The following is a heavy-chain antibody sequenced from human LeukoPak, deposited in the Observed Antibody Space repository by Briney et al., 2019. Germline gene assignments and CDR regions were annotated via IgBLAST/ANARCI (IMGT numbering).Heavy chain of an antibody. CDR3: ARPLAVAGFDY. J-gene: IGHJ4*02. CDR2: INAGTGNT. CDR1: GYMFTKYA. D-gene: IGHD6-19*01. V-gene: IGHV1-3*01. Sequence: GASVNVSCKASGYMFTKYALHWVRQAPGQRLEWMGWINAGTGNTKYSQKFQDRVTITRDTSASTAYMELSSLRSEDTAMYYCARPLAVAGFDYWGQGTLVTVSS.